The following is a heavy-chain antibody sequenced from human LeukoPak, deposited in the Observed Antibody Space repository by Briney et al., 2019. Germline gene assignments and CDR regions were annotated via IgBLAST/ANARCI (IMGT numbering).Heavy chain of an antibody. CDR2: IGPSGGSI. CDR3: ARLAGSRPPWYLDL. D-gene: IGHD6-19*01. Sequence: GGSLRLSCATYGXTFTSYSVNWVRQAPGKGLEWVSSIGPSGGSIFYADSLKGRISISRDNAQNSLHLQLSSLRADDTAVYYCARLAGSRPPWYLDLWGRGTLVTVSS. CDR1: GXTFTSYS. V-gene: IGHV3-21*04. J-gene: IGHJ2*01.